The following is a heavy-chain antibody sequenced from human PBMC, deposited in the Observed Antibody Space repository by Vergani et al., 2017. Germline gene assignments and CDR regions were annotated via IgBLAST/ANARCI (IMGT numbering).Heavy chain of an antibody. CDR2: IIPILGIA. CDR1: GGTFSSYT. J-gene: IGHJ4*02. Sequence: QVQLVQSGAEVKKPGSSVKVSCKASGGTFSSYTISWVRQAPGQGLEWMGRIIPILGIANYAQKFQGRVTITADKSTSTAYMELSSLRSEDTAVYYCARGRPRGLIVVVVAARSSFDYWGQGTLVTVSS. D-gene: IGHD2-15*01. CDR3: ARGRPRGLIVVVVAARSSFDY. V-gene: IGHV1-69*04.